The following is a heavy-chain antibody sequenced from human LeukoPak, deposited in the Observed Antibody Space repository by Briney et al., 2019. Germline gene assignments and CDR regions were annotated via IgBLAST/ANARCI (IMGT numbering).Heavy chain of an antibody. D-gene: IGHD2-15*01. V-gene: IGHV1-8*02. Sequence: GASVKVSCKASGGTFSSYAISWVRQATGQGLEWMGWMNPNSGNTGYAQKFQGRVTMTRNASISTAYMELSSLRSEDTAVYYCARAYVVVVAATPDWFDPWGQGTLVTVSS. CDR2: MNPNSGNT. CDR1: GGTFSSYA. CDR3: ARAYVVVVAATPDWFDP. J-gene: IGHJ5*02.